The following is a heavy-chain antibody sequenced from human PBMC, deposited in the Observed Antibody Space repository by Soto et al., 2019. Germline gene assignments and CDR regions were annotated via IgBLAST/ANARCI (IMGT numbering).Heavy chain of an antibody. D-gene: IGHD3-22*01. Sequence: EVQLVESGGGLVQPGGSLRLSCAASGFTFSTYSMNWVRQAPGKGLEWVSYISSSSSTIYYADSVKGRFTISRDNAKNSLYLQMNGLRAEDTAVYYCARWSYDSSGSYKGALDYWGQGTLVTVSS. CDR2: ISSSSSTI. V-gene: IGHV3-48*01. CDR3: ARWSYDSSGSYKGALDY. J-gene: IGHJ4*02. CDR1: GFTFSTYS.